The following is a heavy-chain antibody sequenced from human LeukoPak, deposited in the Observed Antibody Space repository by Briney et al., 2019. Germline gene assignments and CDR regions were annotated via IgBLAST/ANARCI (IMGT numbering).Heavy chain of an antibody. CDR3: SREAAMVRSNYYYMDV. D-gene: IGHD5-18*01. J-gene: IGHJ6*03. Sequence: ASVKVSCKASGYTFTGYYMHWVRQAPGQGLEWMGWINPNSGGTNYAQKFQGRVTMTRDTSISTAYMELSRLRSDDTAVYYCSREAAMVRSNYYYMDVWGKGTTVTVSS. CDR2: INPNSGGT. CDR1: GYTFTGYY. V-gene: IGHV1-2*02.